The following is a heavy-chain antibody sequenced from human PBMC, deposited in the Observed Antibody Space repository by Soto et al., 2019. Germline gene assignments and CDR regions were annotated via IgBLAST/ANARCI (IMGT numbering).Heavy chain of an antibody. D-gene: IGHD6-19*01. Sequence: SYTLSLTCAVHGGSFSGYYWSWIRQPPGKGLEWIGEINHSGSTNYNPSLKSRVTISVDTSKNQFSLQLNSVTPEDTAVYYCARSGSSGWSGYYFDYWGQGTLVTASS. V-gene: IGHV4-34*01. CDR1: GGSFSGYY. CDR2: INHSGST. J-gene: IGHJ4*02. CDR3: ARSGSSGWSGYYFDY.